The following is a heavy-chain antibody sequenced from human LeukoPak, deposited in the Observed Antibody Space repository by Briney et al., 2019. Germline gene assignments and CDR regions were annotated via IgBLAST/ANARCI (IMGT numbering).Heavy chain of an antibody. CDR2: IYYSGST. Sequence: PSETMSLTCTVSGGSISSGDYYWSWIRQPPGKGLEWIGYIYYSGSTYYNPSLESRVTISVDTSKNQFSLKLSSVTAADTAVYYCARDTAVYAIGGRMDYYYYMDVWGKGTTVTVSS. CDR3: ARDTAVYAIGGRMDYYYYMDV. D-gene: IGHD2-8*01. V-gene: IGHV4-30-4*08. J-gene: IGHJ6*03. CDR1: GGSISSGDYY.